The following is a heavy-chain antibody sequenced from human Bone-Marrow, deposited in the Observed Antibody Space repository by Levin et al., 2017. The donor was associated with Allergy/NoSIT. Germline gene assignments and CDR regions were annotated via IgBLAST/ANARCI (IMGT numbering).Heavy chain of an antibody. CDR1: GTSINSGSNY. CDR2: IDYRGAT. J-gene: IGHJ6*03. V-gene: IGHV4-61*03. CDR3: ARDLDYYYYMDV. Sequence: ASETLSLTCSVSGTSINSGSNYWSWIRQSPGKGLEWLGCIDYRGATKYNPSLRSRVTISADTSKNRFSLSLTSVTAADTAVYFCARDLDYYYYMDVWGKGTTVTVSS.